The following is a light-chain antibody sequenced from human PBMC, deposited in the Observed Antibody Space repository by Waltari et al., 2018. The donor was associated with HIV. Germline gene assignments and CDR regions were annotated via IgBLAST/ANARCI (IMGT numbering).Light chain of an antibody. CDR2: DVS. Sequence: QSALAQPASCSQSPGQSMTISCTGTSSDVGGYNDVVWYQQHPGKAPKLMIYDVSNRPSGVSNRFSGSKSGNTASLTISGLQAEDEADYYCSSYTSSSTPYVFGTGTKVTVL. CDR1: SSDVGGYND. V-gene: IGLV2-14*03. J-gene: IGLJ1*01. CDR3: SSYTSSSTPYV.